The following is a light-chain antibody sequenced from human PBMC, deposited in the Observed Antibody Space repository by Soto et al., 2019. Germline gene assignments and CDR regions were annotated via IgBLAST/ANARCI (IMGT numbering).Light chain of an antibody. Sequence: EIVLTQSPGPLSMSPGERATVSCRASQSVSSTFLAWYQQKVGQAPRLLIYGASSRATGTPDRFSGSGSGTDFTLTISRLEPEDFAVYYCHQYYSSPTTFGGGTKVEIK. CDR1: QSVSSTF. CDR2: GAS. J-gene: IGKJ4*01. V-gene: IGKV3-20*01. CDR3: HQYYSSPTT.